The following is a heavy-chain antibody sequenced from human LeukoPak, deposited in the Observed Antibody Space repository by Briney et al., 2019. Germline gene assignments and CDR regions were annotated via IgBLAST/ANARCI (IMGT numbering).Heavy chain of an antibody. CDR3: ARGMAYSSSSGGWFDP. D-gene: IGHD6-6*01. Sequence: SVKVSCKASGGTFSSYAISWVRQAPGQGLEWMGGIIPIFGTANYAQKFQGRVTITTDESTSTAYMELSSLGSEDTAVYYCARGMAYSSSSGGWFDPWGQGTLVTVSS. CDR2: IIPIFGTA. V-gene: IGHV1-69*05. CDR1: GGTFSSYA. J-gene: IGHJ5*02.